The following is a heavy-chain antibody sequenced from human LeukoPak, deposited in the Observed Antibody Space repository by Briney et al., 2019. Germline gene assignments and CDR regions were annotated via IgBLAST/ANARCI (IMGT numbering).Heavy chain of an antibody. D-gene: IGHD3-3*01. V-gene: IGHV3-48*02. CDR3: ARGGQSADNWFDP. J-gene: IGHJ5*02. CDR2: IGGSGVAT. Sequence: GGSLRLSCAASGFTFNIYGMNWVRHAPGKGLEWVAYIGGSGVATYYTDFVRGRFTISRDNARNSLYLQMNSLRDEDTAIYYCARGGQSADNWFDPWGQGILVTVSS. CDR1: GFTFNIYG.